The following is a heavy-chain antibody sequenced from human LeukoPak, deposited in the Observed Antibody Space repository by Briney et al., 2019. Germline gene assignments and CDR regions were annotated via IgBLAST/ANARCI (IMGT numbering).Heavy chain of an antibody. CDR2: IYYSGDT. V-gene: IGHV4-59*08. CDR3: ARGLWFGDENPPYFDY. J-gene: IGHJ4*02. Sequence: SETLSLTCTVSGGSINSYYWTWIRQPPGKGLEWIAYIYYSGDTNYNPSLKSRVTISVDTSRNQFSLKLSSVTAADTAVYYCARGLWFGDENPPYFDYWGQGILVTVSS. D-gene: IGHD3-10*01. CDR1: GGSINSYY.